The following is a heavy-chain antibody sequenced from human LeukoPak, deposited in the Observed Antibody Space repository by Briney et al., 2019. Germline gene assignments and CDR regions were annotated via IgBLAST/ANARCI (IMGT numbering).Heavy chain of an antibody. CDR2: IYYSGST. CDR3: ARDVRDSSGYYSAFDI. Sequence: SETLSLTCTVSGGSISSSSYYWGWIRQPPGKGLEWIGSIYYSGSTYYNPSLKSRVTISVDTSKNQFSLKLSSVTAADTAVYYCARDVRDSSGYYSAFDIWGQGTMVTVSS. V-gene: IGHV4-39*07. J-gene: IGHJ3*02. D-gene: IGHD3-22*01. CDR1: GGSISSSSYY.